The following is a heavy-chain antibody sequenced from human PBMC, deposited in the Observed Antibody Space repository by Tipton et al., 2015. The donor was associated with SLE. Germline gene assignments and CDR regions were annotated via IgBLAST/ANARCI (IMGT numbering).Heavy chain of an antibody. CDR2: INWDGRST. CDR3: ARQVGAIDY. J-gene: IGHJ4*02. CDR1: GFTVSSNY. Sequence: SLRLSCAASGFTVSSNYMSWVRQAPGKGLEWVSGINWDGRSTGYTDSVQGRFTISRDNAKNSLYLQMNSLRAEDTAVYYCARQVGAIDYGGQGTLVTVSS. V-gene: IGHV3-20*04. D-gene: IGHD1-26*01.